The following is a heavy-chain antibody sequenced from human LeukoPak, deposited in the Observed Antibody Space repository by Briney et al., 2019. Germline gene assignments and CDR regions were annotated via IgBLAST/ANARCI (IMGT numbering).Heavy chain of an antibody. CDR1: GFTFSSYG. D-gene: IGHD1-14*01. Sequence: GRSLRLSCAASGFTFSSYGMHWVRQAPGKGLEWVAVIWYDGRNKYYADSVKGRFTISRDKSTDTLYLQMNSLRAEDTAVYYCARDVNNQFDYWGQGTLVTVS. J-gene: IGHJ4*02. V-gene: IGHV3-33*01. CDR2: IWYDGRNK. CDR3: ARDVNNQFDY.